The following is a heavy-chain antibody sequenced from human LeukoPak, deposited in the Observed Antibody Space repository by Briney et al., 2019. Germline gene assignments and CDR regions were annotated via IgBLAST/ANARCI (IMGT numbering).Heavy chain of an antibody. D-gene: IGHD1-26*01. CDR1: GYSFTSYW. V-gene: IGHV5-51*01. Sequence: PGESLKISCKGSGYSFTSYWISWVRQMTGKGLEWMGIIYPGDSDTRYSPSFQGQVTISADKSIGTAYLQWSSLKASDTAMYYCARLKGEVGATSYISFDYWGQGTLVTVSS. CDR3: ARLKGEVGATSYISFDY. J-gene: IGHJ4*02. CDR2: IYPGDSDT.